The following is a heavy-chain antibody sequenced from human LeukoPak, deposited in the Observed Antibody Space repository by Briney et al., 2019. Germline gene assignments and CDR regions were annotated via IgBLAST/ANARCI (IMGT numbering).Heavy chain of an antibody. CDR2: IYYSGST. V-gene: IGHV4-59*08. CDR3: ARRTWWYGSGSLFVHDAFDI. CDR1: GGSISSYY. D-gene: IGHD3-10*01. J-gene: IGHJ3*02. Sequence: SETLSLTCTVSGGSISSYYWSWIRQPPGKGLEWIGYIYYSGSTNYNPSLKSRVTISADTSKNQFSLKLSSVTAADTAVYYCARRTWWYGSGSLFVHDAFDIWGQGTMVTVSS.